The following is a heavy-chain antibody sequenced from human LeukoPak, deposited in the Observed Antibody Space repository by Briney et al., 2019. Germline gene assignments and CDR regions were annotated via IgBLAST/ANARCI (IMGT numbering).Heavy chain of an antibody. J-gene: IGHJ4*02. CDR3: ARQLTTVVTPFDY. CDR2: IYYSGIT. D-gene: IGHD4-23*01. Sequence: SETLSLTCTVSGGSISSNGYYWGWIRQSPGEGLEWIGNIYYSGITYYNASLKSRVTISVDTSKNQFSLKLSSVTAADTAVYYCARQLTTVVTPFDYWGQGTLVTVSS. CDR1: GGSISSNGYY. V-gene: IGHV4-39*01.